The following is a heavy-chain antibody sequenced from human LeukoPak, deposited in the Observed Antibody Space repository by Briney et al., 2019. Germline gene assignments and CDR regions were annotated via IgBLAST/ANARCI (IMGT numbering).Heavy chain of an antibody. CDR1: GFTFSSYW. V-gene: IGHV3-7*01. CDR2: IKQDGSEK. J-gene: IGHJ4*02. Sequence: PGGSLRLSCAASGFTFSSYWMSWVRQAPGKGLEWVANIKQDGSEKYYVDSVKGRFTISRDNAKNSLYLQMNSLRAEDTAVYYCAREDSGYDANYFDYWGQGILVTVSS. CDR3: AREDSGYDANYFDY. D-gene: IGHD3-22*01.